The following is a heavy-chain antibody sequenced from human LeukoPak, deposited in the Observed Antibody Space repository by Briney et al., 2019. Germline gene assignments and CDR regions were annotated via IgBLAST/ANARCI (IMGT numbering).Heavy chain of an antibody. J-gene: IGHJ5*02. D-gene: IGHD6-13*01. CDR2: ISAYNGNT. V-gene: IGHV1-18*01. Sequence: ASVKVSCKASGYTFTSYGIRWVRQAPRQGLEWMGWISAYNGNTNYAQKLQGRVTMTTDTSTSTAYMELRSLRSDDTAVYYCARIAAAGRFDPWGQGTLVTVSS. CDR3: ARIAAAGRFDP. CDR1: GYTFTSYG.